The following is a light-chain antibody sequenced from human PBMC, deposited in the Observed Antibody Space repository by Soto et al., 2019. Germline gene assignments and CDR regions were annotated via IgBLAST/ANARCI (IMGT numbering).Light chain of an antibody. V-gene: IGLV2-8*01. J-gene: IGLJ1*01. Sequence: QSALTQPPSASGSLGQSVTISCTGTSSDIGGYNYVSWYQQHPGKAPKHIIYAVSNRSSEVPGRFSGSKSGNTASLTVSGLLAEDEADYFCSSYAANTNLVFGTGTKLTVL. CDR2: AVS. CDR3: SSYAANTNLV. CDR1: SSDIGGYNY.